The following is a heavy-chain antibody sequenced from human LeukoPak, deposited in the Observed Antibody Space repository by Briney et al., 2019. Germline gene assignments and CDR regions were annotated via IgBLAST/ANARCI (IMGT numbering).Heavy chain of an antibody. J-gene: IGHJ4*02. CDR2: IIPILDIA. CDR3: ASSPEKWNYNYFDY. Sequence: GASVKVSCKASGGTFSSYAISWVRQAPGQGLEWMGRIIPILDIANYAQKFQGRVTITADKSTSTAYMELSSLRSEDTAVYYCASSPEKWNYNYFDYWGQGTLVTVSS. CDR1: GGTFSSYA. D-gene: IGHD1-7*01. V-gene: IGHV1-69*04.